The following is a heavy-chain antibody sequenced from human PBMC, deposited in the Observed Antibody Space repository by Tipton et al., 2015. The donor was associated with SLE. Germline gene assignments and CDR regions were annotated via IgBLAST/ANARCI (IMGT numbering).Heavy chain of an antibody. J-gene: IGHJ1*01. CDR3: AREMSSSWYGKHFQH. D-gene: IGHD6-13*01. Sequence: TLSLTCTVSGGSISSHYWSWIRQPPGKGLEWIGYIYYSGSTNYNPSLKSRVTISVDKSKNQFSLKLSSVTAADTAVYYCAREMSSSWYGKHFQHWGQGTLVTVSS. V-gene: IGHV4-59*11. CDR1: GGSISSHY. CDR2: IYYSGST.